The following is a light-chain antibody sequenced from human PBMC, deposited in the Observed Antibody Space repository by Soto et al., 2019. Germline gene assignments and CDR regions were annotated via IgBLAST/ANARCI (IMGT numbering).Light chain of an antibody. V-gene: IGKV1-5*03. CDR2: KAS. J-gene: IGKJ1*01. Sequence: DIQMTQSPSTLSASVGDRVTITCRASQTISSWLAWYQQKPGKAPKLLIYKASTLKSGVPSRFSGSGSGTEFTLTISILKPDDFATYYCQHYNSYSEAFGQGTKVDIK. CDR3: QHYNSYSEA. CDR1: QTISSW.